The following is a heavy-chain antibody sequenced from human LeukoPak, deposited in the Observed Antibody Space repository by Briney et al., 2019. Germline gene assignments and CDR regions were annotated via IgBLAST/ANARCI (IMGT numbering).Heavy chain of an antibody. CDR2: ISGSGGST. V-gene: IGHV3-23*01. D-gene: IGHD4-17*01. CDR3: AKDGYGDIGDY. Sequence: PGGSLRLSCEASGFTFSTYGINWVRQAPGKGLEWVSAISGSGGSTYYADSVKGRFTISRDNSKNTLYLQMNSLRAEDTAVYYCAKDGYGDIGDYWGQGTLVTVSS. CDR1: GFTFSTYG. J-gene: IGHJ4*02.